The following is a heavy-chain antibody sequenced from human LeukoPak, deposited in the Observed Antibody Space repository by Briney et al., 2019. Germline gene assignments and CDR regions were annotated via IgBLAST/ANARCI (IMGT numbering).Heavy chain of an antibody. D-gene: IGHD2-21*02. CDR2: ISSSSSYI. V-gene: IGHV3-21*01. J-gene: IGHJ6*03. Sequence: GGSLRLSCAASGFTFSSYSMNWVRQAPGKGLEWVSSISSSSSYIYYADSVKGRFTISRDNAKNSLYLQMNSLRAEDTAVYYCARQEKVTERTHYYYSMDVWGKGTTVNVFS. CDR3: ARQEKVTERTHYYYSMDV. CDR1: GFTFSSYS.